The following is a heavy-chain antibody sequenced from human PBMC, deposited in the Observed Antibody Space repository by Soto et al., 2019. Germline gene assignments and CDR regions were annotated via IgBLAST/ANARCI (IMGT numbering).Heavy chain of an antibody. Sequence: PSETLSLTCTVSGGSISSSSYYWGWIRQPPGKGLEWIGSIYYSGSTYYNPSLKSRVTISVDTSKNQFSLKLSSVTAADTAVYYCARRTTVTTNYFDYWGQGTLVTASS. CDR2: IYYSGST. J-gene: IGHJ4*02. V-gene: IGHV4-39*01. D-gene: IGHD4-17*01. CDR1: GGSISSSSYY. CDR3: ARRTTVTTNYFDY.